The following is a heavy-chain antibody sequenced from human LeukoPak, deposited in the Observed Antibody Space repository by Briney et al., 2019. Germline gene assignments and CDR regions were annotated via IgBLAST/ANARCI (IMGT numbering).Heavy chain of an antibody. CDR2: INAGNGNT. V-gene: IGHV1-3*01. CDR3: ARSRGSYQLSDY. D-gene: IGHD1-26*01. J-gene: IGHJ4*02. CDR1: GYTFTSYA. Sequence: ASVKVSCKASGYTFTSYAMHWVRQAPGQRLEWMGWINAGNGNTKYSQKFQGRVAITRNTSISTAYMELSSLRSEDTAVYYCARSRGSYQLSDYWGQGTLVTVSS.